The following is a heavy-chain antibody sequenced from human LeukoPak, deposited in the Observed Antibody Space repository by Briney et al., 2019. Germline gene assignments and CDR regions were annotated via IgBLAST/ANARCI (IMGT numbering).Heavy chain of an antibody. J-gene: IGHJ4*02. V-gene: IGHV4-34*01. Sequence: SETLSLTCAVYGGSFSGYYWSWIRQPPGKGLEWIGEINHSGSTNYNPSLKSRVTISVDTSKNQFSLKLSSVTAADTAVYYCASRNSLYEWFGNWGQGTLVTVSS. CDR2: INHSGST. D-gene: IGHD3-3*01. CDR1: GGSFSGYY. CDR3: ASRNSLYEWFGN.